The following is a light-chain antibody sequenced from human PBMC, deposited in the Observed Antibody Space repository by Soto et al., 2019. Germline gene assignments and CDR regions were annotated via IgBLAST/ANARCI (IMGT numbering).Light chain of an antibody. Sequence: QSALTQPASVSGSPGQSITISCTGTSSDVGGYNYVSLYQQHPGKAPKLMIYDVSNRPSGVSNLFSGSKSGNTASLTISGLQAEDEADYYCSSYTSSSTLVVFGTGTKLTVL. CDR1: SSDVGGYNY. V-gene: IGLV2-14*01. CDR2: DVS. CDR3: SSYTSSSTLVV. J-gene: IGLJ1*01.